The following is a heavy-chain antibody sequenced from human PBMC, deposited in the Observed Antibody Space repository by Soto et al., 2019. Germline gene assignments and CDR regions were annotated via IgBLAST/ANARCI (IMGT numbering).Heavy chain of an antibody. V-gene: IGHV5-51*01. J-gene: IGHJ4*02. Sequence: EVQLVQSGAEVKKPGESLKISCKGSGYSFTSYWIGWVRQMPGKGLEWMGIIYPGDSDTRYSPSFQGQVTISADKSISTAYLQWSSLKASDTAMYYCARLFTYSYDSSAYTYFDYWGQGTLVTVSS. CDR3: ARLFTYSYDSSAYTYFDY. CDR2: IYPGDSDT. CDR1: GYSFTSYW. D-gene: IGHD3-22*01.